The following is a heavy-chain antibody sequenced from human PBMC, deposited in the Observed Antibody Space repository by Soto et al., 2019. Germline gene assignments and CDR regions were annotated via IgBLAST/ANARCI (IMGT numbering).Heavy chain of an antibody. CDR3: ARGGYCGGDCYSTYYFDY. Sequence: SETLSDTCTFSGGSISSYYWSLLRQPPGKGLEWIGYIYYSGSTNYNPSLKSRVTISVDTSKNQFSLKLSSVTAADTAVYYCARGGYCGGDCYSTYYFDYWGQGTLVTVSS. V-gene: IGHV4-59*01. J-gene: IGHJ4*02. D-gene: IGHD2-21*02. CDR1: GGSISSYY. CDR2: IYYSGST.